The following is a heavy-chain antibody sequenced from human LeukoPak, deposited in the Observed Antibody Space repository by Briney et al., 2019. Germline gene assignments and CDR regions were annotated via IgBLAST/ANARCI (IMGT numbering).Heavy chain of an antibody. Sequence: GASVKVSCKASGYTFTSYDINWVRQATGQGLEWMGWMNPNSGNTGYAQKFQGRVTMTRNTSISTVYMELSSLRSEDTAVYYCAREMELIGGAFDIWGQGTTVTVSS. V-gene: IGHV1-8*01. CDR2: MNPNSGNT. D-gene: IGHD1-26*01. CDR3: AREMELIGGAFDI. J-gene: IGHJ3*02. CDR1: GYTFTSYD.